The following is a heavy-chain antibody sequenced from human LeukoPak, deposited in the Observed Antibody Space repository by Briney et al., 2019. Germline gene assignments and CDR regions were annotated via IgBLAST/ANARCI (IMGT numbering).Heavy chain of an antibody. V-gene: IGHV3-15*01. CDR3: ARKATTVTPPY. D-gene: IGHD4-17*01. CDR2: IKSKTEGGTT. Sequence: GGSLRLSCAASGFTFSNAWMSWVRQAPGKGLEWVGRIKSKTEGGTTDYAAPVEGRFTISRDNAKNSLYLQMNSLRAEDTAVYYCARKATTVTPPYWGQGTLVTVSS. CDR1: GFTFSNAW. J-gene: IGHJ4*02.